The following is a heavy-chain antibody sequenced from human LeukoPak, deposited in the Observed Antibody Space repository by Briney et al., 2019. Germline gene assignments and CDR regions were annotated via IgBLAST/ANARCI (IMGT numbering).Heavy chain of an antibody. CDR2: IWYDGSNK. CDR3: ARANLESWVLDY. V-gene: IGHV3-33*01. CDR1: GFTFSSYG. D-gene: IGHD1-1*01. J-gene: IGHJ4*02. Sequence: PGRSLRLSCAASGFTFSSYGMRWVRQAPGKGLEWVAVIWYDGSNKYYADSVKGRFTISRDNSKNTLYLQMNSLRAEDTAVYYCARANLESWVLDYWGQGTLVTVSS.